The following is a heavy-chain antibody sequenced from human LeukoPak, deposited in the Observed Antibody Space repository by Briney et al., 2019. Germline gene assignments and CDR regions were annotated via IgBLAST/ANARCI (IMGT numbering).Heavy chain of an antibody. J-gene: IGHJ4*02. V-gene: IGHV3-30*19. CDR2: ISYDGSNK. Sequence: GRSLRLSCAASGFTFSSYGMHWVRQAPGKGLEWVAVISYDGSNKHYADSVKGRFTISRDNSKNTLYLQMNSLRAEDTAVFYCVRERGGSSGYYWDYWGQGTLVTVSS. D-gene: IGHD3-22*01. CDR1: GFTFSSYG. CDR3: VRERGGSSGYYWDY.